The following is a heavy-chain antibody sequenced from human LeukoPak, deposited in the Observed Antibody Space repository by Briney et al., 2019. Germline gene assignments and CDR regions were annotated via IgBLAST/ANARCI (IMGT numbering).Heavy chain of an antibody. V-gene: IGHV1-69*05. D-gene: IGHD3-16*02. CDR1: GGTFSSYA. CDR3: ARDSGVWGSYRTSAFDI. J-gene: IGHJ3*02. Sequence: ASVKVSCKSSGGTFSSYAISWVRQAPGQGLEWVGGIIPIFGTANYAQKFQGRVTITTDESTSTAYMELSSLRSEDAAVHYCARDSGVWGSYRTSAFDIWGQGTMVTVSS. CDR2: IIPIFGTA.